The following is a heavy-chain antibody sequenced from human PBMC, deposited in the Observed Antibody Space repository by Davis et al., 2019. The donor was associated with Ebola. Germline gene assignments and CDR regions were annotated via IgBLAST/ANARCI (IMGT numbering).Heavy chain of an antibody. D-gene: IGHD2-15*01. CDR3: AIDRYCSGGSCYAQFDY. CDR1: GYTFTGYY. Sequence: ASVKVSCKASGYTFTGYYMHWVRQAPGQGLEWMGWINPNSGGTNYAQKFQGWVTMTRDTSISTAYMELSRLRSDDTAVYYCAIDRYCSGGSCYAQFDYWGQGTLVTVSS. CDR2: INPNSGGT. J-gene: IGHJ4*02. V-gene: IGHV1-2*04.